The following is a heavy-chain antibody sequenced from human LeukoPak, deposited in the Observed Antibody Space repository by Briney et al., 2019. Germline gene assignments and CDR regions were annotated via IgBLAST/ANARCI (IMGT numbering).Heavy chain of an antibody. J-gene: IGHJ6*04. D-gene: IGHD3-3*01. CDR2: INQDGSEK. V-gene: IGHV3-7*01. CDR3: ARDPSTRTYDFWSGYSLDV. CDR1: GFIFSGFW. Sequence: GGSLRLSCAASGFIFSGFWMSWVRQAPGKGLEWVANINQDGSEKHYVDSVKGRFTISRDNAKNSVHLQMNSLRAEDTAVYYCARDPSTRTYDFWSGYSLDVWGKGTTVTVSS.